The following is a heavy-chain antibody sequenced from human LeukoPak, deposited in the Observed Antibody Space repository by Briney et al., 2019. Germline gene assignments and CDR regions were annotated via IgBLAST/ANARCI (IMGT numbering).Heavy chain of an antibody. CDR1: GYTPTSYD. Sequence: ASVKVSCKASGYTPTSYDINWVRHATGQGLEWMGWMNPNSGNTGYAQTFQGRVTMTSDTSISTAYMEMSSLRSEDTAVYYCGRSPYSSRGYHNRGAFDIWGQGTMVTVSS. CDR3: GRSPYSSRGYHNRGAFDI. J-gene: IGHJ3*02. V-gene: IGHV1-8*01. D-gene: IGHD6-13*01. CDR2: MNPNSGNT.